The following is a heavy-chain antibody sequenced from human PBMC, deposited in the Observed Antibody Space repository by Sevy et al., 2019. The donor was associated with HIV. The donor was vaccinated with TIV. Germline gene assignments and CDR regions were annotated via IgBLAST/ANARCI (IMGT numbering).Heavy chain of an antibody. CDR1: GYTFTNYD. V-gene: IGHV1-8*01. Sequence: ASVKVSCKASGYTFTNYDINWVRQATGQGLEWMGWMNPNIDNTGYAQKFQGRVTMTRNTSISTAYMELSSLRSVGTAVYYCAGGTVLLGIVVVPAASGWFDPWGQGTLVTVSS. CDR3: AGGTVLLGIVVVPAASGWFDP. CDR2: MNPNIDNT. J-gene: IGHJ5*02. D-gene: IGHD2-2*03.